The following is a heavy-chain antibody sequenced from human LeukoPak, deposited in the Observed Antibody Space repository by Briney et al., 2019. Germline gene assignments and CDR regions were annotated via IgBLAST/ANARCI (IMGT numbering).Heavy chain of an antibody. Sequence: ASVKVSCKASGYTFTSYYMHWVRQAPGQGLEWMGIINPSGGSTSYAQKFQGRVTMTRDTSTSTVYMELSSLRSEDTAVYYCARSCSSTSCYTGIATMGVWGKGTTVTVSS. D-gene: IGHD2-2*02. CDR1: GYTFTSYY. CDR2: INPSGGST. J-gene: IGHJ6*03. CDR3: ARSCSSTSCYTGIATMGV. V-gene: IGHV1-46*03.